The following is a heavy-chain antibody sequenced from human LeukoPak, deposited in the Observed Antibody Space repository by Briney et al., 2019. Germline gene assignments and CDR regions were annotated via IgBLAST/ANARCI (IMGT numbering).Heavy chain of an antibody. CDR3: AKDPRQWLVRMGMDV. J-gene: IGHJ6*02. CDR2: ISGSGGGT. Sequence: GGSLRLSCAASGFTFSSYAMSWVRQAPGKGLEWVSAISGSGGGTYYADSVKGRFTISRDNSKNTLYLQMNSLRAEDTAVYYCAKDPRQWLVRMGMDVWGQGTTVTVSS. D-gene: IGHD6-19*01. CDR1: GFTFSSYA. V-gene: IGHV3-23*01.